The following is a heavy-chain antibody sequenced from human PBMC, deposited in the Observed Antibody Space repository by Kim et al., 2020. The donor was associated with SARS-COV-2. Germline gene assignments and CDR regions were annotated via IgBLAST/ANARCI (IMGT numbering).Heavy chain of an antibody. J-gene: IGHJ6*02. CDR2: MHPGDSDS. CDR1: GYSFTTYW. Sequence: GESLKISCKGSGYSFTTYWITWVRQMPGKGLEWMGIMHPGDSDSRYSPSFQGQVTISADRSINTAYLQWSSLKASDTAMYYCARAMVRGDITRYYYYGMDVCGQGTSVTVSS. V-gene: IGHV5-51*01. D-gene: IGHD3-10*01. CDR3: ARAMVRGDITRYYYYGMDV.